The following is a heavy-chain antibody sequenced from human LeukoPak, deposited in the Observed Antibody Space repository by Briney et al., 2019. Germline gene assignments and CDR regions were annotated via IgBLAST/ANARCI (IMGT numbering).Heavy chain of an antibody. CDR2: ISYDGSNK. Sequence: GGSLRLSCAASGFTFSSYGMHWVRQAPGKGLEWVAVISYDGSNKYYADSVKGRFTISRDNSKNTLYLQMNSLRAEDTAVYYCARVGYGGNSEHAFDIWGQGTMVTVSS. CDR3: ARVGYGGNSEHAFDI. V-gene: IGHV3-30*03. CDR1: GFTFSSYG. D-gene: IGHD4-23*01. J-gene: IGHJ3*02.